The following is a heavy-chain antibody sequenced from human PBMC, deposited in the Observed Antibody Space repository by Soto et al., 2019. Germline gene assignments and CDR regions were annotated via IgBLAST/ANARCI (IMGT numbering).Heavy chain of an antibody. J-gene: IGHJ4*02. D-gene: IGHD3-10*01. CDR1: GGSFSGYY. CDR2: INHSGST. Sequence: PSETLSLTCAVYGGSFSGYYWSWIRQPPGKGLEWIGEINHSGSTNYNPSLKSRVTISVDTSKNQFSLKLSSVTAADTAVYYCARGRFTMVRRGYPARYFDYWGQGTLVTV. CDR3: ARGRFTMVRRGYPARYFDY. V-gene: IGHV4-34*01.